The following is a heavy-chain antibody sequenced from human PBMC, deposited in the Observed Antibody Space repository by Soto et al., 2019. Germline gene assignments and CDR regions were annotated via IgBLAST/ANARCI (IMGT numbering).Heavy chain of an antibody. CDR3: ASYCTNGVCQFVGAFDI. V-gene: IGHV1-69*01. CDR1: GGTFSSYA. J-gene: IGHJ3*02. Sequence: QVQLVQSGAEVKKPGASVKVSCKASGGTFSSYAISWLRQAPGQGLEWMGGFIPIFGTANYAEKFKGRVTITAYESTSTAYMELSSLRSEDTAVYYCASYCTNGVCQFVGAFDIWGQGTMVTVSS. D-gene: IGHD2-8*01. CDR2: FIPIFGTA.